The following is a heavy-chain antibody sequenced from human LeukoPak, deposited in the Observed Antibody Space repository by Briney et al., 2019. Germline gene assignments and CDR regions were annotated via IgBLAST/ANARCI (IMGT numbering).Heavy chain of an antibody. CDR1: GFTFSNYW. V-gene: IGHV3-7*03. CDR2: IKQDRSEK. CDR3: AKRRGSSWYQDIEY. J-gene: IGHJ4*02. D-gene: IGHD6-13*01. Sequence: PGGSLRLSCAASGFTFSNYWMSWVRQAPGKGLEWVANIKQDRSEKYYVDSVKGRFTISRDNAKNSLYLQMNSLRAEDTDVYYCAKRRGSSWYQDIEYWGQGTLVTVSS.